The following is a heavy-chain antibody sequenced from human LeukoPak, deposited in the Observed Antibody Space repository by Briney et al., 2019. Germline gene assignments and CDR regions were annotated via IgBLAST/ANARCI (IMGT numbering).Heavy chain of an antibody. D-gene: IGHD3-10*01. Sequence: ASVKVSCKASGYTFTGYYMHWVRQAPGQGLEWMGWINPNSGGTNYAQKFQGRVTMTRDTSISTAYMELSRLRSDDTAVYYCAQSEIGRYYYGSGSYYPGDYWGQGTLVTVSS. CDR1: GYTFTGYY. CDR3: AQSEIGRYYYGSGSYYPGDY. V-gene: IGHV1-2*02. CDR2: INPNSGGT. J-gene: IGHJ4*02.